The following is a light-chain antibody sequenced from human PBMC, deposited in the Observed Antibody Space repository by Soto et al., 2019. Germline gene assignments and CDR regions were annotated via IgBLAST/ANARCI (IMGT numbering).Light chain of an antibody. J-gene: IGLJ1*01. CDR1: SSDVGAYNY. CDR3: FSFTTDWTHV. CDR2: EVS. Sequence: QSVLTQPASVSGSPGQSITISCTGTSSDVGAYNYVSWFQQHPGKAPTLIISEVSNRPSGVSNHFSGSKSGNAASLTISGLQAEDEADYFCFSFTTDWTHVFGTGTKVTVL. V-gene: IGLV2-14*01.